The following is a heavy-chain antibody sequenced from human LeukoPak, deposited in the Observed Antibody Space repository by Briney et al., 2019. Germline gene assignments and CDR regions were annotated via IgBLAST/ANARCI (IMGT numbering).Heavy chain of an antibody. Sequence: GGSLRLSCAASEFSVGSNYMTWVRQAPGKGLEWVSYISSSGSTIYYADSVKGRFTISRDNAKNSLYLQMNSLRAEDTALYYCAKDSVLLWFGGSAFDIWGQGTMVTVSS. CDR3: AKDSVLLWFGGSAFDI. V-gene: IGHV3-11*01. D-gene: IGHD3-10*01. CDR2: ISSSGSTI. J-gene: IGHJ3*02. CDR1: EFSVGSNY.